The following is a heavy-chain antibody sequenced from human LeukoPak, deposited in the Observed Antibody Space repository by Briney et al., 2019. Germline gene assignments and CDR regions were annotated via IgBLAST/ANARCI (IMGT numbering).Heavy chain of an antibody. CDR1: GFTFSREW. J-gene: IGHJ3*02. V-gene: IGHV3-74*01. CDR3: ARDQPGSSNAFDI. Sequence: GGSLRLSCVASGFTFSREWMHWVRQAPGKGLVWVSRITLDENTVHYADSVKGRFTISRDNAKNTLYLQMNSLRAEDTAVYYCARDQPGSSNAFDIWGQGTMVTVSS. D-gene: IGHD6-19*01. CDR2: ITLDENTV.